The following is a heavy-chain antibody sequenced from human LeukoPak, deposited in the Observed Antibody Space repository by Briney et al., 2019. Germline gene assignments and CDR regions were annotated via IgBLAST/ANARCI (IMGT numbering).Heavy chain of an antibody. CDR1: GFTFSSYW. CDR3: ARANSGSYYSDY. J-gene: IGHJ4*02. Sequence: GGSLRLSCAASGFTFSSYWMHWVRQAPGKGMLWVSRINSDGSSTSYADSVKGRFTISRDNAKNTLYLQMNSLRAEDTAVYYCARANSGSYYSDYWGQGTLVTVSS. D-gene: IGHD1-26*01. V-gene: IGHV3-74*01. CDR2: INSDGSST.